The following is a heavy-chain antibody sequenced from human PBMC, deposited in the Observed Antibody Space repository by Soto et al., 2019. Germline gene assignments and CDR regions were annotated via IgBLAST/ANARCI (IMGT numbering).Heavy chain of an antibody. CDR1: GGSISSGGYS. CDR3: ARANYDSSGYYYVGVDY. CDR2: IYYSGST. J-gene: IGHJ4*02. V-gene: IGHV4-61*08. Sequence: PSETLSLTCAVSGGSISSGGYSWSWIRQPPGKGLEWIGYIYYSGSTNYNPSLKSRVTISVDTSKNQFSLKLSSVTAADTAVYYCARANYDSSGYYYVGVDYWGQGTLVTVSS. D-gene: IGHD3-22*01.